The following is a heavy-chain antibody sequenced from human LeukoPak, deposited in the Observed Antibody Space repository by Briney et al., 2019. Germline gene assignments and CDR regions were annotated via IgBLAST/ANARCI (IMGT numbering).Heavy chain of an antibody. CDR1: GFTFDDYG. D-gene: IGHD6-13*01. V-gene: IGHV3-20*04. CDR2: INWNGGST. Sequence: GGSLRLSCAASGFTFDDYGMSWVRQAPGKGLEWVLGINWNGGSTGYADPVKGRFTISRDNAKNSLDLQMNSLRAEDTALYYCARGKSSSWSYYYYYMDVWGKGTTVTVSS. CDR3: ARGKSSSWSYYYYYMDV. J-gene: IGHJ6*03.